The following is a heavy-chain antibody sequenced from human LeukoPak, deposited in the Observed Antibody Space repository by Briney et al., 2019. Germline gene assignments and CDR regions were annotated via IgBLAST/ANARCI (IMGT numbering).Heavy chain of an antibody. Sequence: ASVKVSCKASGYTFTGYYMHWVRQAPGQGLEWMGWINPNSGGTNYAQKFQGRVTMTRDTSISTAYMELSRLRSDDTAVYYCAREGNDYVWGSYRYLAMDVWGKGTTVTVSS. CDR3: AREGNDYVWGSYRYLAMDV. CDR2: INPNSGGT. J-gene: IGHJ6*03. CDR1: GYTFTGYY. D-gene: IGHD3-16*02. V-gene: IGHV1-2*02.